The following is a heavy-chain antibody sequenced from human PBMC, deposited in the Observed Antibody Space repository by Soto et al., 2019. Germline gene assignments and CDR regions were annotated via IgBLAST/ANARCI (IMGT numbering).Heavy chain of an antibody. D-gene: IGHD3-22*01. J-gene: IGHJ6*02. CDR2: IIPIFGTA. CDR3: ARGSLGGVVYYYYGMDV. Sequence: QVQLVQSGAEVKKPGSSVKVSCKASGGTFSSYALSWVRQAPGQGLEWMGGIIPIFGTANYAQKFQGRVTITADESTSTSYMELRSVISEDMGVYFCARGSLGGVVYYYYGMDVCGQGTKVTVSS. V-gene: IGHV1-69*01. CDR1: GGTFSSYA.